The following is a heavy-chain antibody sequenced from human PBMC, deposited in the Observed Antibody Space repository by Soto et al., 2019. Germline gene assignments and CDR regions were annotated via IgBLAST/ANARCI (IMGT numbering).Heavy chain of an antibody. CDR1: GFTVSSNY. Sequence: GGSLRLSCAASGFTVSSNYMSWVRQAPGKGLEWVSVIYSGGSTYYADSVKGRFTISRDNSKNTVHLQMNSLRAEDTAVYYCAREWELPNYYGMDVWGQGTAVTVSS. D-gene: IGHD1-26*01. V-gene: IGHV3-53*01. CDR3: AREWELPNYYGMDV. J-gene: IGHJ6*02. CDR2: IYSGGST.